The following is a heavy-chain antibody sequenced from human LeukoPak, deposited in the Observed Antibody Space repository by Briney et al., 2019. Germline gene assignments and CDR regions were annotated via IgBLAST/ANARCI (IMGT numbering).Heavy chain of an antibody. Sequence: GRSLRLSCAVSGFTFSSYAMHWARQAPGKGLEWVAVISYDGTNKYYADSVKGRFTFSRDNSKNTMYLQMNSLRAEDTAVYYCARALDYGGKSAYAMDVWGQGTTVTVSS. D-gene: IGHD4-23*01. J-gene: IGHJ6*02. CDR3: ARALDYGGKSAYAMDV. CDR2: ISYDGTNK. V-gene: IGHV3-30*04. CDR1: GFTFSSYA.